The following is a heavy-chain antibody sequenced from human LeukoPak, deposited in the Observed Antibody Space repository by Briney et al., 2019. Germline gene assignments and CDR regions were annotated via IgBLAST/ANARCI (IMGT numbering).Heavy chain of an antibody. Sequence: GGSLRLSCAASGFTFSSYTMNWVRQAPGKGLEWISSITGSSDYIYDADSVKGRFTISRDNGKNSLYLQMNSLRAEDTAVYYCARGFGELYGYWGQGTLVTVSS. CDR2: ITGSSDYI. CDR3: ARGFGELYGY. J-gene: IGHJ4*02. CDR1: GFTFSSYT. V-gene: IGHV3-21*06. D-gene: IGHD3-10*01.